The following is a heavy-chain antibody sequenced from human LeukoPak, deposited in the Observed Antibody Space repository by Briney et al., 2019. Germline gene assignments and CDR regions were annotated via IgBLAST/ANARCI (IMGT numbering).Heavy chain of an antibody. CDR3: ARLKATIGYSSGRYPYFDY. V-gene: IGHV1-18*01. CDR1: GGTFSSYA. CDR2: ISAYNGNT. D-gene: IGHD6-19*01. Sequence: ASVKVSCKASGGTFSSYAISWVRQAPGQGLEWMGWISAYNGNTNYAQKLQGRVTMTTDTSTSTAYMELRSLRSDDTAAYYCARLKATIGYSSGRYPYFDYWGQGTLVTVSS. J-gene: IGHJ4*02.